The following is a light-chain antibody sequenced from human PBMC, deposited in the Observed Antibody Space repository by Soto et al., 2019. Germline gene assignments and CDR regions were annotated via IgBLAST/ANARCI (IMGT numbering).Light chain of an antibody. CDR1: QSVSSY. CDR3: PQRRNWPPLT. V-gene: IGKV3-11*01. CDR2: DAS. J-gene: IGKJ1*01. Sequence: EIVLTQSPATLSLSPGERATLSCRASQSVSSYLAWYQQKPGQAPRLLIYDASNRATGITARFSGSGSGTAITLTISSLEPEDFAVYYCPQRRNWPPLTFDKGTKVPTK.